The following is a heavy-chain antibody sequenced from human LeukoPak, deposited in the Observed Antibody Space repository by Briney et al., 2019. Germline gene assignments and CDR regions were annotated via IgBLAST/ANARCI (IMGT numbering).Heavy chain of an antibody. Sequence: GGSLRLSCAASGFIFSSYGIHWVRQAPGKGLEWVAVISYDGSNKYYADSVKGRFTISRDNAKNSLYLQMNSLRAEDTAVYYCARESSSWYNYYYYMDVWGKGTTVTISS. J-gene: IGHJ6*03. CDR2: ISYDGSNK. CDR1: GFIFSSYG. D-gene: IGHD6-13*01. CDR3: ARESSSWYNYYYYMDV. V-gene: IGHV3-30*03.